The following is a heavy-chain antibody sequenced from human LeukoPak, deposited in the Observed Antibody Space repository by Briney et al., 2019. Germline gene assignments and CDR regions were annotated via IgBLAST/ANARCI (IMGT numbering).Heavy chain of an antibody. J-gene: IGHJ3*02. CDR2: ISSSGSTI. D-gene: IGHD3-22*01. Sequence: GGSLRLSCAASGFTFSSYEMNWVRQAPGKGLEWVSYISSSGSTIYYADSVKGRFTISRDNAKNSLYLQMNSLRAEDTALYYCAKDLSYDSSGYTLGFDIWGQGTMVTVSS. CDR1: GFTFSSYE. CDR3: AKDLSYDSSGYTLGFDI. V-gene: IGHV3-48*03.